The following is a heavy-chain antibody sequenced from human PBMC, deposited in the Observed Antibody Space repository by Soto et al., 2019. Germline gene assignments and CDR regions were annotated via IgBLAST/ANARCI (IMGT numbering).Heavy chain of an antibody. Sequence: SETLSLTCAVYGGSFSGYYWSWIRQPPGKGLEWIGEINHSGSTNYNPSLKSRVTISVDTSKNQFSLKLSSVTAADTAVYYCARGFWSREAAAASPSLGWFDPWGQGTLVTVSS. D-gene: IGHD6-13*01. CDR1: GGSFSGYY. V-gene: IGHV4-34*01. J-gene: IGHJ5*02. CDR3: ARGFWSREAAAASPSLGWFDP. CDR2: INHSGST.